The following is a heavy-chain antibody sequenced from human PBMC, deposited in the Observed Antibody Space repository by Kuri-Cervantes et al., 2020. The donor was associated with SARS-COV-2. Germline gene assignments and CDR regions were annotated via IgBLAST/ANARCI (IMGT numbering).Heavy chain of an antibody. CDR2: TNTDGSST. Sequence: GESLKILCAASGCTFSNYWMHWVRQAPGKRPVTVSRTNTDGSSTSYADSVKCRFTISRDNAKNTLYLQMNSLSAEDTAVYYCARAFLRGGSDYWGQGTLVTVSS. D-gene: IGHD2-15*01. CDR3: ARAFLRGGSDY. V-gene: IGHV3-74*01. J-gene: IGHJ4*02. CDR1: GCTFSNYW.